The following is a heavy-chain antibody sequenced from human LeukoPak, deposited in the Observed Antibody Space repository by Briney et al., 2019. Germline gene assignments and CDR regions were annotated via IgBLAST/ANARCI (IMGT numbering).Heavy chain of an antibody. J-gene: IGHJ4*02. Sequence: GGSLRLSCVASGFTFSSYWMSWVRQAPGKGLEWVAVISYYGRNKHYPDSVKGRFTISRDISTDTLWLQMDSLRTEDTAVYYCAKGPLRGTAAAIDYWGQGTLVTVSS. CDR2: ISYYGRNK. CDR3: AKGPLRGTAAAIDY. CDR1: GFTFSSYW. V-gene: IGHV3-30*18. D-gene: IGHD2-2*01.